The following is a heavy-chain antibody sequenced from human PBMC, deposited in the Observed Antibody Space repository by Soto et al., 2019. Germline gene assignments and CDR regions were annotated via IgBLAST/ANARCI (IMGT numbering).Heavy chain of an antibody. J-gene: IGHJ6*03. CDR1: GGSFSSHY. CDR3: AIQDGYYYYIDV. Sequence: QVELQESGPGLVKPSETLSLTCNVSGGSFSSHYWSWIRQPPGEGMEWIGYVFYTGSTNYNPSLRGRVRISVDTAKNQVALKLRSVTAADTAVYACAIQDGYYYYIDVWGKGTTVSVS. CDR2: VFYTGST. V-gene: IGHV4-59*08.